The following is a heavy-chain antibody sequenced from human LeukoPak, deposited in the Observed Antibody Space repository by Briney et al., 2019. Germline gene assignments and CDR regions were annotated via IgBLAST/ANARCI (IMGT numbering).Heavy chain of an antibody. D-gene: IGHD3-10*01. J-gene: IGHJ4*02. V-gene: IGHV3-48*03. CDR1: GFTFSSYV. Sequence: GGSLRLSCAASGFTFSSYVMNWVRQAPGKGLEWVSYITSSGSTIYYADSVKGRSTISRDNAQNSLYLQMNSLRAEDTAVYYCERKQNYYYGSPSYFDYWRQATLVTVSS. CDR3: ERKQNYYYGSPSYFDY. CDR2: ITSSGSTI.